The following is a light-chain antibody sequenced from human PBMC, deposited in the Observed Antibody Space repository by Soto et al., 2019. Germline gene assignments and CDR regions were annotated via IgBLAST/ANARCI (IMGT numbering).Light chain of an antibody. V-gene: IGKV3-20*01. CDR2: RTS. Sequence: EVVLTQSPGTLSLSPGERAILSCRTSQSISTTHLAWYQHKPGQAPRLLMSRTSRRAAGIPDRFSGSGSGTDFSLSSSRLEPEDFAVYYCQHYGDSPPVTFGPGTKVDVK. CDR1: QSISTTH. CDR3: QHYGDSPPVT. J-gene: IGKJ3*01.